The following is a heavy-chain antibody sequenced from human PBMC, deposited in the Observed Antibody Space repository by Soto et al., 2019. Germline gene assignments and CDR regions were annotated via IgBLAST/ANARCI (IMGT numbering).Heavy chain of an antibody. CDR3: ARVPVRAAAATLYYYGMHV. CDR2: INPNSGGT. Sequence: GASVKVSCKDSGYTFTGYYMHWVRQAPGQGLEWMGWINPNSGGTNYAQKFQGWVTMTRDTSISTAYMELSRLRSDDTAVYYCARVPVRAAAATLYYYGMHVWGQGTTVTV. D-gene: IGHD6-13*01. CDR1: GYTFTGYY. J-gene: IGHJ6*02. V-gene: IGHV1-2*04.